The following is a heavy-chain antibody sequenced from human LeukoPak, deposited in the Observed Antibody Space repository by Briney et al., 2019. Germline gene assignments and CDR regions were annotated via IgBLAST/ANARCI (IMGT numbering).Heavy chain of an antibody. D-gene: IGHD3-22*01. CDR3: AKDQSYDSSGHYGMDV. CDR1: GFTFSSYA. V-gene: IGHV3-23*01. CDR2: ISGSGGST. Sequence: GGSLRLSCAASGFTFSSYAMSWVRQAPGKGLEWVSAISGSGGSTYYADSVKGRFTIPRDNSKNTLYLQMNSLRAEDTAVYYCAKDQSYDSSGHYGMDVWGQGTTVTVSS. J-gene: IGHJ6*02.